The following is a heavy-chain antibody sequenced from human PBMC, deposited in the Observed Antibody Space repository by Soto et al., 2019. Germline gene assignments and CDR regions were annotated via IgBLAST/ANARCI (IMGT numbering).Heavy chain of an antibody. V-gene: IGHV4-34*01. CDR2: INHSGST. J-gene: IGHJ5*02. CDR3: ARVWCSSTSCYGWFDP. Sequence: QVQLQQWGAGLLKPSETQSLTCAVYGGSFSGYYWSWIRQPPGKGLEWIGEINHSGSTNYNPSLKSRVTISVDTSKNQFSLKLSSVTAADTAVYYCARVWCSSTSCYGWFDPWGQGTLVTVSS. CDR1: GGSFSGYY. D-gene: IGHD2-2*01.